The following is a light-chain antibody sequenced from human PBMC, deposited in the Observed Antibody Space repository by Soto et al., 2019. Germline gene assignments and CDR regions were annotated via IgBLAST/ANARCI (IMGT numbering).Light chain of an antibody. CDR1: QSVSSY. CDR3: QQRSNWPLT. CDR2: DAS. J-gene: IGKJ3*01. V-gene: IGKV3-11*01. Sequence: EIVLTQSPATLSLSPGERATLSCRASQSVSSYLAWYQQKPGQAPRLLIYDASNRATGIPARFSGSGSGTVLTLTISSLEPEDFAVYYCQQRSNWPLTFGPGTKVDIK.